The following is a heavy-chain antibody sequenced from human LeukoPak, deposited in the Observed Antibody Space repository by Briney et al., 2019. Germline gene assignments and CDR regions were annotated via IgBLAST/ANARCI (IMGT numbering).Heavy chain of an antibody. CDR3: ARDFADSSGYYYVTDY. CDR1: GGSISSGDYY. V-gene: IGHV4-30-4*01. CDR2: IYYSGST. J-gene: IGHJ4*02. D-gene: IGHD3-22*01. Sequence: SQTLSLTCTVSGGSISSGDYYWSWIRQAPGKGLEWIGYIYYSGSTYYNPSLKSRVTISVDTSKNQFSLELSSVTAADTAVYYCARDFADSSGYYYVTDYWGQGTLVTVSS.